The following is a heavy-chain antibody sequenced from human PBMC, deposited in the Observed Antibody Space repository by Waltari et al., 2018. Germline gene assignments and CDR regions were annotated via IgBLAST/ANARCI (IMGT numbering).Heavy chain of an antibody. Sequence: QVQLVQSGAEVKKHGASVKVSCKAAGYTFTDSVIDWVRHAPGQGLEWMGRINPKSGATTYPQKLQGRITMTRDTSIDTAYMELGSVTSDDTALYYCARHIDSIRSAWGQGTLVTVSS. CDR3: ARHIDSIRSA. D-gene: IGHD2-21*01. J-gene: IGHJ5*02. CDR2: INPKSGAT. CDR1: GYTFTDSV. V-gene: IGHV1-2*06.